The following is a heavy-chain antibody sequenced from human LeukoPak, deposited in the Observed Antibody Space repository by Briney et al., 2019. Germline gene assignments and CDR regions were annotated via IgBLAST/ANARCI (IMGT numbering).Heavy chain of an antibody. CDR2: ISSSSSTI. CDR3: ARDPEAPTTWAHYYYYYGMDV. J-gene: IGHJ6*02. D-gene: IGHD4-17*01. V-gene: IGHV3-48*02. CDR1: GFTFSSYS. Sequence: GGSLRLSCAASGFTFSSYSMNWVRQAPGKGLEWVSYISSSSSTIYYADSVKGRFTISRDNAKNSLYLQMNSLRDEDTAVYYCARDPEAPTTWAHYYYYYGMDVRGQGTTVTVSS.